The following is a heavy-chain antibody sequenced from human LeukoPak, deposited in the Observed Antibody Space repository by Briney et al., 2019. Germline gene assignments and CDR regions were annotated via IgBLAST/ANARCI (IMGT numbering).Heavy chain of an antibody. J-gene: IGHJ6*02. CDR1: GFRFTDYS. V-gene: IGHV3-23*01. D-gene: IGHD2-2*01. CDR2: LGRSGEYK. CDR3: VKDRPCETCMPMDA. Sequence: GGSLRLSCAASGFRFTDYSLSWVRQAPGKGLEWVAGLGRSGEYKYYADSVKGRFTISRDNSKDKVSVQMNSLRAEDSAIYFCVKDRPCETCMPMDAWGQGTTVTVSS.